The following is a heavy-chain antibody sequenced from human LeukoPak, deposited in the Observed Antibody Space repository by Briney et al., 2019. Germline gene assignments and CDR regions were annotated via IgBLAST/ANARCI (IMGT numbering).Heavy chain of an antibody. CDR2: INPNSGGT. D-gene: IGHD2-15*01. CDR1: GYTFTGHY. J-gene: IGHJ2*01. CDR3: ARGHCSGGICYDWYFDL. V-gene: IGHV1-2*02. Sequence: ASVKVSCKASGYTFTGHYMHWVRQAPGQGLEWMGWINPNSGGTNYAQKFQGRVTMTRDTSISTAYMELSRLRSDDTANYYCARGHCSGGICYDWYFDLWGRGTLVTVSS.